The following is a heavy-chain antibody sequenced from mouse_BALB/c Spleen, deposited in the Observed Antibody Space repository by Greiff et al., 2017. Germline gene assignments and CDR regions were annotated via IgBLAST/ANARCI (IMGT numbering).Heavy chain of an antibody. V-gene: IGHV3-8*02. CDR2: ISYSGST. CDR3: ARSGLIYDDYDGWYFDV. J-gene: IGHJ1*01. CDR1: GDSITSGY. D-gene: IGHD2-4*01. Sequence: DVKLQESGPSLVKPSQTLSLTCSATGDSITSGYWNWIRKFPGNKLEYMGYISYSGSTYYNPSLKSRISITPDTSKNQYYLQLNSVTTEDTATYYCARSGLIYDDYDGWYFDVWGAGTTVTVSS.